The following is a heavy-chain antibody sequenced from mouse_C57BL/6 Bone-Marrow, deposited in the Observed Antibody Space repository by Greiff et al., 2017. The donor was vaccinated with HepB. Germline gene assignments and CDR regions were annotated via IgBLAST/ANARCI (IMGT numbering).Heavy chain of an antibody. V-gene: IGHV5-16*01. J-gene: IGHJ3*01. Sequence: EVQRVESEGGLVQPGSSMKLSCTASGFTFSDYYMAWVRQVPEKGLEWVANINYDGSSTYYLDSLKSRFIISRDNAKNILYLQMSSLKSEDTATYYCARGRNWAFAYWGQGTLVTVSA. CDR2: INYDGSST. D-gene: IGHD4-1*01. CDR1: GFTFSDYY. CDR3: ARGRNWAFAY.